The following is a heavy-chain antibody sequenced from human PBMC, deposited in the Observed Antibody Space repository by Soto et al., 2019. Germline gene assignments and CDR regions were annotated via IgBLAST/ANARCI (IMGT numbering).Heavy chain of an antibody. CDR3: VKDQAGMTMVTTFDY. CDR1: GFTFSDFA. CDR2: ISGSGGGT. V-gene: IGHV3-23*01. J-gene: IGHJ4*02. Sequence: EVQVLESGGGLVQPGGSLRLSRASSGFTFSDFAMSWVREAPGKGLEWVSGISGSGGGTFYADSVEGRFTISRDNSKNMVFLQMNSLRVEDTAMYYCVKDQAGMTMVTTFDYWGQGTLVTVSS. D-gene: IGHD4-17*01.